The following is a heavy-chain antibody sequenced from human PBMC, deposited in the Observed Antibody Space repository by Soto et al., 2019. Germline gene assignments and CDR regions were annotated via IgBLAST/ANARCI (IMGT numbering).Heavy chain of an antibody. CDR2: IYPGDSDT. Sequence: GESLKISCKGSGYSFTNYWIGWVRQMPGKGLEWMGIIYPGDSDTRYSPSFQDQVTISADKSISTAYLQWSSLKASDTAMYYCARRKYSSARDYYYMDVWGKGTTVNVSS. V-gene: IGHV5-51*01. CDR3: ARRKYSSARDYYYMDV. J-gene: IGHJ6*03. CDR1: GYSFTNYW. D-gene: IGHD6-25*01.